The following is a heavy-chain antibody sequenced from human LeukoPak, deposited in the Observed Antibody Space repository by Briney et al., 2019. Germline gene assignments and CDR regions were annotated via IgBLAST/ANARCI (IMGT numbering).Heavy chain of an antibody. CDR2: ISSISIYT. J-gene: IGHJ4*02. CDR3: AKDRLPLGELSLFDY. V-gene: IGHV3-11*06. D-gene: IGHD3-16*02. CDR1: GFTFSDYY. Sequence: PGGSLSLSCAASGFTFSDYYMSWIRQAPGKGLEWVSYISSISIYTDYADSVKGRFTVSRDNAKNSLYLQMNSLRAEDTAVYYCAKDRLPLGELSLFDYWGQGTLVTVSS.